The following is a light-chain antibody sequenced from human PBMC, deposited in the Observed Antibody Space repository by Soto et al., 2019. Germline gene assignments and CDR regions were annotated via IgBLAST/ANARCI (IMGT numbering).Light chain of an antibody. J-gene: IGKJ1*01. CDR3: QQYGSSHGWT. V-gene: IGKV1-27*01. Sequence: DIQMTQSPSSLSASVGDRVTITCRASQGISSYLAWYQQKPGKVPKVLIYAASTLQSGVPSRFSGSGSGTDFTLTISSLQPEDFAVYYCQQYGSSHGWTFGQGTKVDIK. CDR1: QGISSY. CDR2: AAS.